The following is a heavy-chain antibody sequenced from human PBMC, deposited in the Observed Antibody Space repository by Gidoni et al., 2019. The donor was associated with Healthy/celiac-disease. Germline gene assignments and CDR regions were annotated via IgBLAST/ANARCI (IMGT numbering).Heavy chain of an antibody. V-gene: IGHV5-10-1*03. CDR3: ARHPRDHYGDSHYYGMDV. CDR1: GYSFTSYW. D-gene: IGHD4-17*01. J-gene: IGHJ6*02. Sequence: EVQLVQSGAEVKKPGESLRISCKGSGYSFTSYWISWVRQMPGKGLEWMGRIDPSDSYTNYSPSFQGHVTISADKSISTAYLQWSSLKASDTAMYYCARHPRDHYGDSHYYGMDVWGQGTTVTVSS. CDR2: IDPSDSYT.